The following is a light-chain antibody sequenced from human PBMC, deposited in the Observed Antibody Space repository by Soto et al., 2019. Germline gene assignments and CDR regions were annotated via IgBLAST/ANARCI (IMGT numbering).Light chain of an antibody. Sequence: EIVMTQSPATLSVSPGERATLSCRASQSVSSNLAWYQQKPGQAPRLLIYGASTRGTGIPARFSGSGSGTEFTLTISSLQSEDFEFYYCQQYNNWPPYTFGQGTKLEIK. CDR1: QSVSSN. CDR3: QQYNNWPPYT. J-gene: IGKJ2*01. CDR2: GAS. V-gene: IGKV3-15*01.